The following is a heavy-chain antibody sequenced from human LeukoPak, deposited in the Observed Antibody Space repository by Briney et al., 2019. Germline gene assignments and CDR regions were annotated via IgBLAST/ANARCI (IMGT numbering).Heavy chain of an antibody. V-gene: IGHV3-30*03. J-gene: IGHJ4*02. CDR1: GFTFSSYG. CDR3: ASIVVVPAAYDY. Sequence: GGSLRLSCAASGFTFSSYGMHWVRQAPGKGLEWVAVISYDGSNKYYADSVKGRFTISRDNSKNTLYLQMNSLRAEDTAVYYCASIVVVPAAYDYWGQGTLVTVSS. D-gene: IGHD2-2*01. CDR2: ISYDGSNK.